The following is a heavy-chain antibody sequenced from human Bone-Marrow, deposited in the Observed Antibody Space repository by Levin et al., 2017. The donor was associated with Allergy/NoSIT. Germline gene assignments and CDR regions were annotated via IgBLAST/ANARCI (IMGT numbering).Heavy chain of an antibody. CDR3: AKGRHSSSLLFDY. V-gene: IGHV3-23*01. CDR2: ISGSGGST. D-gene: IGHD6-13*01. Sequence: GGSLRLSCAASGFTFSSYAMSWVRQAPGKGLEWVSAISGSGGSTYYADSVKGRFTISRDNSKNTLYLQMYSLRAEDTAVYYCAKGRHSSSLLFDYWGQGTLVTVSS. J-gene: IGHJ4*02. CDR1: GFTFSSYA.